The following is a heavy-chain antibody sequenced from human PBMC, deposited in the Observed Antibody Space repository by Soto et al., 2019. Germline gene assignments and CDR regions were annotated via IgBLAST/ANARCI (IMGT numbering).Heavy chain of an antibody. J-gene: IGHJ6*02. CDR1: GYTFTSYD. D-gene: IGHD5-12*01. Sequence: AASVKVPCKASGYTFTSYDINWVRQATGQGLEWMGWMNPNSGNTGYAQRFQGRVTMTRNASISTAYMELSILRSEDTAVYYCARGPILEMARITRYYYYCMDVWGQGTTVIVSS. V-gene: IGHV1-8*01. CDR2: MNPNSGNT. CDR3: ARGPILEMARITRYYYYCMDV.